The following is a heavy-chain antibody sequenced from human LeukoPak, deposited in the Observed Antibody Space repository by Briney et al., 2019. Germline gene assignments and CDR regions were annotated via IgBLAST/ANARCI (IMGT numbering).Heavy chain of an antibody. Sequence: SETLSLTCNVSGGSISSSSYYWGWIRQPPGKGLEWIGSIYYSGSTYYNPSLKSRVTISVDTSKNQFSLKLSSVTAADTAVYYCARSERATAEFDYWGQGTLVTVSS. D-gene: IGHD1-1*01. CDR3: ARSERATAEFDY. J-gene: IGHJ4*02. V-gene: IGHV4-39*01. CDR1: GGSISSSSYY. CDR2: IYYSGST.